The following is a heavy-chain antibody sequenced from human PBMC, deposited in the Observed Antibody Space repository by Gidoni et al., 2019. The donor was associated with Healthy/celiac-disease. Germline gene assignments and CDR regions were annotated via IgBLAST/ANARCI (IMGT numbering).Heavy chain of an antibody. CDR2: IYYSGST. Sequence: QLQLQESGPGLVKPLETLSLTCTVSGGSISSSSYYWGWIRQPPGKGLEWIGSIYYSGSTYYNPSLKSRVTISVDTSKNQFSLKLSSVTAADTAVYYCARSPGRIQNGRMYYFDYWGQGTLVTVSS. J-gene: IGHJ4*02. V-gene: IGHV4-39*01. CDR1: GGSISSSSYY. D-gene: IGHD5-18*01. CDR3: ARSPGRIQNGRMYYFDY.